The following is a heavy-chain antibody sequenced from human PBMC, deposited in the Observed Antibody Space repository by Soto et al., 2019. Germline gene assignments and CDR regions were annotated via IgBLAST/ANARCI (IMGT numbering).Heavy chain of an antibody. D-gene: IGHD3-10*01. Sequence: GESLKSSCTGCGYSFTSYWIGWVRQMTGKGLEWMGIIYPGDSDTRYSPSFQGQVTISADKSISTAYLQWSSLKASDTAMYYCARRLPDYYGSGSYPIWGQGTVVTVSS. V-gene: IGHV5-51*01. CDR1: GYSFTSYW. J-gene: IGHJ3*02. CDR3: ARRLPDYYGSGSYPI. CDR2: IYPGDSDT.